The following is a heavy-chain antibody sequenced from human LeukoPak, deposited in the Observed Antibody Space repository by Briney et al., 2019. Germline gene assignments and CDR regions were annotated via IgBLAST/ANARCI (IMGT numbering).Heavy chain of an antibody. Sequence: SETLSLTCSVSGGPISSGSYFWSWIRQHQGKGLEWIGYIYYSGSTYYNASLNSRVTISRDTSKNQFFLKLSSVTAADTAVYFCARRTHMDVWGQGTTVTVSS. V-gene: IGHV4-31*03. CDR1: GGPISSGSYF. CDR3: ARRTHMDV. CDR2: IYYSGST. J-gene: IGHJ6*02.